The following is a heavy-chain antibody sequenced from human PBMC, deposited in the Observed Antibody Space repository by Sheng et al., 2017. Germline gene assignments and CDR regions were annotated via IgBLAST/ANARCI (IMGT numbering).Heavy chain of an antibody. CDR2: INHSGST. CDR1: GGSFSGYY. J-gene: IGHJ5*02. D-gene: IGHD6-13*01. Sequence: QVQLQQWGAGLLKPSETLSLTCAVYGGSFSGYYWSWIRQPPGKGLEWIGEINHSGSTNYNPSLKSRVTISVDTSKNQFSLKLSSVTAADTAVYYCARGPPSHSRRHNWFDPWGQGTLVTVSS. CDR3: ARGPPSHSRRHNWFDP. V-gene: IGHV4-34*01.